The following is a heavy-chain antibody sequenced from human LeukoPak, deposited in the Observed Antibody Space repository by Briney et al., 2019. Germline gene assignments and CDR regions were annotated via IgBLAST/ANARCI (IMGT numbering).Heavy chain of an antibody. CDR3: ATCWVSGGSCYSRYFDL. CDR1: GYTLTELS. V-gene: IGHV1-24*01. CDR2: FDPEDGET. Sequence: ASVKVSCKVSGYTLTELSMHWVRQAPGKGLEWMGGFDPEDGETIYAQKFQGRVTMTEDTSTDTAYMELSSLRSEDTAVYYCATCWVSGGSCYSRYFDLWGRGTLVTVSS. D-gene: IGHD2-15*01. J-gene: IGHJ2*01.